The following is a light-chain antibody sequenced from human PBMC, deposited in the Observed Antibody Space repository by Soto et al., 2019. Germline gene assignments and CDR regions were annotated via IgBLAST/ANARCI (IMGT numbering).Light chain of an antibody. V-gene: IGKV3-20*01. CDR2: ASS. J-gene: IGKJ5*01. CDR3: QLYGISPQ. Sequence: ETVLTQSPGTLSLTPCDRATLSCKTSQTSGSNFLAWYQHKPGQAPRLLIYASSNRATGIPDRFSGSASGPDFTLTINRLEPEDFAVYYCQLYGISPQFGQGTRLEIK. CDR1: QTSGSNF.